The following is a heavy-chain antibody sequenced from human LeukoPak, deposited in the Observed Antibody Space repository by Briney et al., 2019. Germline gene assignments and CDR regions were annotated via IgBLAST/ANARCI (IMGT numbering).Heavy chain of an antibody. J-gene: IGHJ5*02. CDR2: ISYDASHK. CDR3: ARDRDPYGHSHGHWFDP. V-gene: IGHV3-30*04. D-gene: IGHD5-18*01. CDR1: EFTFSNYA. Sequence: PGRSLRLSCAASEFTFSNYAMHWVRQAPGKGLEWVAVISYDASHKYYADSVKGRFTISRDNSKNTLYLQMNSLRAEDTAVYYCARDRDPYGHSHGHWFDPWGQGTLVTVST.